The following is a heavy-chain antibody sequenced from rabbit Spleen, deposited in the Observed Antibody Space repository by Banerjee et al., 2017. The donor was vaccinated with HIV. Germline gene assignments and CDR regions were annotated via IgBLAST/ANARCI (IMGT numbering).Heavy chain of an antibody. V-gene: IGHV1S45*01. CDR2: VYAGNSGT. CDR3: ARDLTDVIGWNFGW. J-gene: IGHJ4*01. D-gene: IGHD1-1*01. Sequence: QQQLVESGGGLVQPEGSLTLTCTASGFGFTTNQICWVRQAPGKGLEWIARVYAGNSGTWYASWAKGRYTFSKTSSTTVTLEMTSLTAADTATYFCARDLTDVIGWNFGWWGPGTLVTVS. CDR1: GFGFTTNQ.